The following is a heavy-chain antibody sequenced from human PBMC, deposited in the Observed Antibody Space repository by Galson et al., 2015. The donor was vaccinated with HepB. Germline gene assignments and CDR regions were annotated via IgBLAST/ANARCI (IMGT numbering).Heavy chain of an antibody. CDR3: AREVSGYCSSTSCYRRLDV. D-gene: IGHD2-2*02. Sequence: SETLSLTCTVSGGSISSYYWSWIRQPAGKGLEWIGRIYTSGSTNYNPSLKSRVTMSVDTSKNQFSLKLSSVTAADTAVYYCAREVSGYCSSTSCYRRLDVWGQGTTVTVSS. J-gene: IGHJ6*02. CDR1: GGSISSYY. CDR2: IYTSGST. V-gene: IGHV4-4*07.